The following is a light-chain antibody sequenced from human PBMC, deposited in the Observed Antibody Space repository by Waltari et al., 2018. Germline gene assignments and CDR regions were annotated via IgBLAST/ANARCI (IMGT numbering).Light chain of an antibody. CDR1: NFNLRIYY. J-gene: IGLJ3*02. V-gene: IGLV1-47*01. CDR3: AAWDDSLRSVL. Sequence: QSVLTQPPSASGTPGQTVTISCSGGNFNLRIYYVSWYLQLPETAPRLLIFKTDQRPSGVPDRFSASKSGTSASLVISGLRSEDEGTYYCAAWDDSLRSVLFGGGTKLTVL. CDR2: KTD.